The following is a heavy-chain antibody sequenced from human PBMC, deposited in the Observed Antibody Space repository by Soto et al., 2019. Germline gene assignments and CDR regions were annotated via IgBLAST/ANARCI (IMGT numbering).Heavy chain of an antibody. D-gene: IGHD3-16*01. CDR2: IYYSGST. V-gene: IGHV4-59*01. CDR3: ARDTGYYDYVN. CDR1: GGSISSYY. Sequence: SETLSLTCTVSGGSISSYYWSWIRQPPGKGLEWIGYIYYSGSTNYNPSLKSRVTISVDTSKNQFSLKLSSVTAADTAVYYCARDTGYYDYVNWGQGTLVTVSS. J-gene: IGHJ4*02.